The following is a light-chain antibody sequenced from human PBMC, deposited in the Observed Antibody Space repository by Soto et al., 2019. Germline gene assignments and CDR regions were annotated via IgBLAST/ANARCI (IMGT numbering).Light chain of an antibody. CDR3: SSYAGRDIWV. V-gene: IGLV2-8*01. CDR2: EVT. J-gene: IGLJ3*02. CDR1: SVDINY. Sequence: QSALTQPPSASGSRGQSGTISCTGTSVDINYVSWFQQHPGKAPQLIICEVTKRPSGVPDRFSGSKSCNTASLTVSGLQDDDEADYYCSSYAGRDIWVFGGGTKLTVL.